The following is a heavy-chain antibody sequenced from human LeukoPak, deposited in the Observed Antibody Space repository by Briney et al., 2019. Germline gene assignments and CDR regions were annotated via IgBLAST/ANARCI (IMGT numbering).Heavy chain of an antibody. Sequence: SETLSLTCTVSGGSISSDYWSWIRQPPGKGLEWIGYIYYSGSTNYNPSLKSRVTISVDTSKNQFSLKLSSVTAADTAVYYCARGQGLDYGDYARVIEKYAPFMYWGQGTLVTVSS. CDR1: GGSISSDY. CDR3: ARGQGLDYGDYARVIEKYAPFMY. CDR2: IYYSGST. D-gene: IGHD4-17*01. J-gene: IGHJ4*02. V-gene: IGHV4-59*01.